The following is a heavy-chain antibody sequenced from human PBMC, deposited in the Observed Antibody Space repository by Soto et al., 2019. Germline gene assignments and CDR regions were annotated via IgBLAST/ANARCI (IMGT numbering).Heavy chain of an antibody. Sequence: ASVKVSCKASGYTFTGYYMHWVRQAPGQGLEWMGWINPNSGGTNYAQKFQGWVTMTRDTSISTAYMELSRLRSDDTAVYYCARVAYYYDSSGYYYPWGQGTLVTVSS. D-gene: IGHD3-22*01. CDR2: INPNSGGT. J-gene: IGHJ5*02. V-gene: IGHV1-2*04. CDR3: ARVAYYYDSSGYYYP. CDR1: GYTFTGYY.